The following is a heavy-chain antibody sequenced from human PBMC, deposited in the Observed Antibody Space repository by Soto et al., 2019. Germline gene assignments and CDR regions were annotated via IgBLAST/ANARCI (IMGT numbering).Heavy chain of an antibody. J-gene: IGHJ5*01. CDR3: ARNRGPAGGGSWFDS. CDR2: IYWDGREK. CDR1: GFTFSDSG. Sequence: QVHLVESGGGVVQPGRSLRLSCVVSGFTFSDSGMHWLRQAPGKGPDWVAVIYWDGREKYHSDSVRGRYTISKDNYKNRLYLQTDSVTRENTGVYYSARNRGPAGGGSWFDSWGQGTLVTVYS. V-gene: IGHV3-33*01. D-gene: IGHD2-2*01.